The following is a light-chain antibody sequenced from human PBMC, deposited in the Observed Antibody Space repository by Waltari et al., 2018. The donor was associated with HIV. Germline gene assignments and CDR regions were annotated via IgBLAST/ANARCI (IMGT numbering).Light chain of an antibody. CDR3: GTRDNDLGPVI. CDR2: EST. V-gene: IGLV1-51*02. CDR1: SSPLGAND. Sequence: SVLTQPPSQSAAPGQTVTISCAGHSSPLGANDVSWYQQLPGAAPRLIIYESTKRPSVISDRFSASKSDTTATLDIAGVQPGDEAMYFCGTRDNDLGPVILGGGTWVTVL. J-gene: IGLJ2*01.